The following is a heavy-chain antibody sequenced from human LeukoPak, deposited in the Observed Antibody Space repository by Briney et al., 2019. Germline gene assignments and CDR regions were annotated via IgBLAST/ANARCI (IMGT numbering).Heavy chain of an antibody. CDR2: ISSSYSPI. CDR3: ARDNPWEMVRGVIDY. CDR1: GFTFSNFA. Sequence: PGGSLRLTCAASGFTFSNFAMNWVRQASGKGLEWISYISSSYSPIYYADSVKGRFTVSRDNARNSLYLQMNSLRAEDTAVYYCARDNPWEMVRGVIDYWGQGTLVTVSS. V-gene: IGHV3-48*01. D-gene: IGHD3-10*01. J-gene: IGHJ4*02.